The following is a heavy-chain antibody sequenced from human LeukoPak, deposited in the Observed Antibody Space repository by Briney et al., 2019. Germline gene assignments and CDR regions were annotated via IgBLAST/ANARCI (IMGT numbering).Heavy chain of an antibody. D-gene: IGHD1-26*01. Sequence: GGSLRLSCAASGVIISSYAMSWVRQAPGKGLEYVSSIDGSDGASYYADSVKGRFTISRDNSKNTLFLQMNSLRVEDTAVYYCARVDSGNYDYWGQGTLLTVSS. J-gene: IGHJ4*02. CDR2: IDGSDGAS. CDR1: GVIISSYA. V-gene: IGHV3-23*01. CDR3: ARVDSGNYDY.